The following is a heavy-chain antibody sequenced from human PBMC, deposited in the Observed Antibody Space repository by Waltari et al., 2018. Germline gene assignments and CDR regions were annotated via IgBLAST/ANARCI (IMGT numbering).Heavy chain of an antibody. CDR2: IYSGGNT. V-gene: IGHV3-66*01. J-gene: IGHJ6*02. CDR3: ARDGNGGGV. D-gene: IGHD3-16*01. CDR1: GFSVSHNY. Sequence: EVQLVESGGGLVQPGGSLSLSCAASGFSVSHNYMQWVRQAPGKGLEWVSLIYSGGNTYYADSVKGRFTISRDNSKNTLYLQMNSLRAEDSAVYYCARDGNGGGVWGRGTTVTVSS.